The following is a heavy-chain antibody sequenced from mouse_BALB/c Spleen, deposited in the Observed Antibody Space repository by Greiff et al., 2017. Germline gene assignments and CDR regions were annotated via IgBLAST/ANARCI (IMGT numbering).Heavy chain of an antibody. CDR2: IWGDGST. J-gene: IGHJ1*01. Sequence: VQRVESGPGLVAPSQSLSITCTVSGFSLTGYGVNWVRQPPGKGLEWLGMIWGDGSTDYNSALKSRLSISKDNSKSQVFLKMNSLQTDDTARYYCARAHYYGYWYFDVWGAGTTVTVSS. CDR1: GFSLTGYG. CDR3: ARAHYYGYWYFDV. D-gene: IGHD1-1*01. V-gene: IGHV2-6-7*01.